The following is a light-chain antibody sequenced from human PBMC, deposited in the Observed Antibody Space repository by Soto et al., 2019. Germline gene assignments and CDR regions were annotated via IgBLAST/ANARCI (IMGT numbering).Light chain of an antibody. Sequence: QAVVTQEPSLTVSPGGTVTLTCASSTGAVTRGFYPNWFQQKPGQPPRALIYNTGGKHSWTPARFSGSLLGGKAALTLTGVQPEDEADYYCLLYYGGPQLGVFGGGTKVTVL. CDR2: NTG. CDR1: TGAVTRGFY. CDR3: LLYYGGPQLGV. J-gene: IGLJ2*01. V-gene: IGLV7-43*01.